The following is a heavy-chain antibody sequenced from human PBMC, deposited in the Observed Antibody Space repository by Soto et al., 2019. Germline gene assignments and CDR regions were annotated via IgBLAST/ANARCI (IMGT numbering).Heavy chain of an antibody. CDR1: GDSISSPNW. J-gene: IGHJ4*02. V-gene: IGHV4-4*02. CDR2: MFASGSS. CDR3: AREGFDHRPDY. Sequence: QVQLQESGPGLVKPSETLSLTCAVSGDSISSPNWWSWYRQTPGKGLELIGEMFASGSSNYNPSLNGRVTISLDTSKNHFSLKLTSLTAADTTIYYCAREGFDHRPDYWGQGIPVTVSS.